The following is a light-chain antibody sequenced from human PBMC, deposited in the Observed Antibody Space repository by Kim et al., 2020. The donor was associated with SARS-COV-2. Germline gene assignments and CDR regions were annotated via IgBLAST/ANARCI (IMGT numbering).Light chain of an antibody. J-gene: IGKJ3*01. V-gene: IGKV1-33*01. CDR3: QQYDDLPFT. CDR2: GAT. Sequence: QKPKKAPKLLNSGATKLEAGVPSRFGGSGAGRHFTFTISRLQPDDIATYYCQQYDDLPFTFGPGTKVEIK.